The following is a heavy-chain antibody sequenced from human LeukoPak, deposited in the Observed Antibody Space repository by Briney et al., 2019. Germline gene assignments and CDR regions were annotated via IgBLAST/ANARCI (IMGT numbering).Heavy chain of an antibody. D-gene: IGHD6-13*01. CDR1: GFTFSSYS. CDR3: ARDQAGAAAKDWYFDL. Sequence: PGGSLRLSCAASGFTFSSYSMNWVRQAPGKGLEWVSSISSSSSYIYYADSVKGRFTISRDNAKNSLYLQMNSLRAEDTAVYYCARDQAGAAAKDWYFDLWGRGTLVTVSS. J-gene: IGHJ2*01. V-gene: IGHV3-21*01. CDR2: ISSSSSYI.